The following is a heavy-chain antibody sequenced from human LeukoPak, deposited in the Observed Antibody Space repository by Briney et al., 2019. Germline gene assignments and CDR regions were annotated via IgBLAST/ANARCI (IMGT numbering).Heavy chain of an antibody. Sequence: GSLRLSCAASGFTFSNAWMSWIRQPPGKGLEWIGYIYHSGSTNYNPSLKSRVTISVDKSKNQFSLKLSSVTAADMAVYYCAKGRDGYRGFDPWGQGTLVTVSS. D-gene: IGHD5-24*01. J-gene: IGHJ5*02. CDR1: GFTFSNAW. V-gene: IGHV4-4*02. CDR2: IYHSGST. CDR3: AKGRDGYRGFDP.